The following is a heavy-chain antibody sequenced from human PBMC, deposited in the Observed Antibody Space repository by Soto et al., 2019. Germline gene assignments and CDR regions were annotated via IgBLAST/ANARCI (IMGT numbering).Heavy chain of an antibody. D-gene: IGHD3-10*01. CDR1: GYTFTHYG. CDR2: ISALNGNT. J-gene: IGHJ3*02. Sequence: QVQLVQSGAEVKKPGASVKVSCKASGYTFTHYGISWVRQAPGQGLAWMGWISALNGNTKYVDNFQDRVTMTSDTSTNKSYLEVRSLRSDDTAMYYCARVYGSGSYIAFDIWGQGTMVTVSS. V-gene: IGHV1-18*01. CDR3: ARVYGSGSYIAFDI.